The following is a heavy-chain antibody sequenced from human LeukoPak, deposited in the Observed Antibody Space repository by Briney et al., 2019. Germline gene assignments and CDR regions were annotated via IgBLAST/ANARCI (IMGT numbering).Heavy chain of an antibody. Sequence: ASVKVSCKVSGYTLTELSMHWVRQAPGKGLEWMGGFDPEDGETIYAQKFQGRVTMTEDTSTDTAYMELSSLRSEDTAVYYCATAYYGDYGMDVWGKGTPVTVSS. J-gene: IGHJ6*04. D-gene: IGHD4-17*01. CDR1: GYTLTELS. V-gene: IGHV1-24*01. CDR3: ATAYYGDYGMDV. CDR2: FDPEDGET.